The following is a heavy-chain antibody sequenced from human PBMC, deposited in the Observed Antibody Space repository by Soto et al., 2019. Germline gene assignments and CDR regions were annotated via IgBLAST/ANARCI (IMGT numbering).Heavy chain of an antibody. V-gene: IGHV3-21*01. CDR3: AGVPYLGYCSGGSCYNSDY. D-gene: IGHD2-15*01. CDR2: ISSSSSYI. CDR1: GFTFSSYS. Sequence: GGSLRLPCAASGFTFSSYSMNWVRQAPGKGLEWVSSISSSSSYIYYADSVKGRFTISRDNAKNSLYLQMNSLRAEDTAVYYCAGVPYLGYCSGGSCYNSDYWAQGTLVTVSS. J-gene: IGHJ4*02.